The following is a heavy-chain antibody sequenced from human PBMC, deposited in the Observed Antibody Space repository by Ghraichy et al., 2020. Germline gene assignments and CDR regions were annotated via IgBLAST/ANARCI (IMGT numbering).Heavy chain of an antibody. CDR3: ARDAVVPTTLGGYYYYAMDF. J-gene: IGHJ6*02. CDR2: IYYSGTT. D-gene: IGHD2/OR15-2a*01. V-gene: IGHV4-31*03. CDR1: GGSISSGTYY. Sequence: SETLSLTCFVSGGSISSGTYYWSWIRQHPGKGLEWIGYIYYSGTTYYNPSLKSRITISVDTSKNHFSLKLSSVTAADTAVDFCARDAVVPTTLGGYYYYAMDFCGQGTTVTVSS.